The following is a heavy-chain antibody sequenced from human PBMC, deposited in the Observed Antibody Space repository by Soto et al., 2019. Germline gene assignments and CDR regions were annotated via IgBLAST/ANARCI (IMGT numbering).Heavy chain of an antibody. CDR1: GGSISSGDYY. CDR3: AGVPKYYNDSSGDDY. D-gene: IGHD3-22*01. CDR2: IYYSGST. J-gene: IGHJ4*02. V-gene: IGHV4-30-4*01. Sequence: KASETLSLTCTVSGGSISSGDYYWSWIRQPPGKGLEWIGYIYYSGSTYYNPSLKSRVTISVDTSKNQFSLKLSSVTAADTAVYYCAGVPKYYNDSSGDDYWGQGTLVTVSS.